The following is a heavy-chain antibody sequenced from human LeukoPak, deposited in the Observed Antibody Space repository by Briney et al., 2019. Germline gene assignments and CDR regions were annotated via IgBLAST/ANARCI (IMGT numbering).Heavy chain of an antibody. Sequence: PSETLSLTCSVSGGSIISYVYYWTWIRQYPGKGLEWIGNIFYNGTTYYNPSFKGRVTVSGDTSKNQFSLNLNSLTAADTAVYYCARDRMDTALAFFFDYWGQGTLVTASS. V-gene: IGHV4-31*03. J-gene: IGHJ4*02. CDR2: IFYNGTT. D-gene: IGHD5-18*01. CDR3: ARDRMDTALAFFFDY. CDR1: GGSIISYVYY.